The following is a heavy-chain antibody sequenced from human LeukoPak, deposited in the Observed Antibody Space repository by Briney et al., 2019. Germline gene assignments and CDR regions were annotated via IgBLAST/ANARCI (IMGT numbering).Heavy chain of an antibody. D-gene: IGHD6-13*01. CDR3: ARDPIAAAGTFFDY. V-gene: IGHV3-30*03. CDR1: GFTFSSYG. CDR2: ISYDGSNK. J-gene: IGHJ4*02. Sequence: GGSLRLSCAASGFTFSSYGMHWVRQAPGKGLEWVAVISYDGSNKYYADSVKGRFTISRDNSKNTLYLQMNSLRAEDTAVYYCARDPIAAAGTFFDYWGQGTLVTVSS.